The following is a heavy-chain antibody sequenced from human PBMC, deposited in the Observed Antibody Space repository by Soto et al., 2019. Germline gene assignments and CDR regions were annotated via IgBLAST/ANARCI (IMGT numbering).Heavy chain of an antibody. Sequence: PGXSLRLSCAASGFTFSSYWMHWVLQAPGKGLVWVSRINSDGSSTSYADSVKGRFTISRDNAKNTLYLQMNSMRAEDTAVYYCARVYSGYDTIDYWGQGTLVTVSS. CDR3: ARVYSGYDTIDY. CDR2: INSDGSST. J-gene: IGHJ4*02. D-gene: IGHD5-12*01. V-gene: IGHV3-74*01. CDR1: GFTFSSYW.